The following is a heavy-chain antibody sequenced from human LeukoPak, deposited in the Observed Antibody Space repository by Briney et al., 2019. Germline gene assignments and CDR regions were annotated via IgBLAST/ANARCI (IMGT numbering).Heavy chain of an antibody. CDR2: INHSGST. V-gene: IGHV4-34*01. CDR1: GGSFNDYS. D-gene: IGHD6-13*01. J-gene: IGHJ4*02. CDR3: ARLGLYTSSWYRFYYFDY. Sequence: PSETLSLTCGVHGGSFNDYSWTWIRQSPGKGLEWIGEINHSGSTTYNPSLESRFTMSVDASKNQFSLRLSSVTAADTAVYYCARLGLYTSSWYRFYYFDYWGQGTLVTVSS.